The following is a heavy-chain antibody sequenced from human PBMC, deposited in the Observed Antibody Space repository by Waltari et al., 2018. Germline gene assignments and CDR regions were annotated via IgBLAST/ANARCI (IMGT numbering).Heavy chain of an antibody. J-gene: IGHJ5*02. Sequence: EVQLLESGGGLVQPGGSLRLSCAASGFTFSSYAMRWVRQAHGKGLEWVSAISGSGGSTYYADPVKGRFTISRDNSKNTLYLQMNSLRAEDTAVYYCAKYIVVVVAATRGWFDPWGQGTLVTVSS. D-gene: IGHD2-15*01. V-gene: IGHV3-23*01. CDR1: GFTFSSYA. CDR3: AKYIVVVVAATRGWFDP. CDR2: ISGSGGST.